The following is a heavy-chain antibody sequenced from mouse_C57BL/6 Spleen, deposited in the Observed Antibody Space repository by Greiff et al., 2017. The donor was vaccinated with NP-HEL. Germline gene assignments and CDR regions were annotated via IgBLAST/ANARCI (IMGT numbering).Heavy chain of an antibody. V-gene: IGHV5-17*01. J-gene: IGHJ4*01. CDR1: GFTFSDYG. D-gene: IGHD1-1*01. CDR2: ISSGSSTI. Sequence: DVHLVESGGGLVKPGGSLKLSCAASGFTFSDYGMHWVRQAPEKGLEWVAYISSGSSTIYYADTVQGRFTISRDNAKNTLFLQMTSLRSEDTAMYYCARPSHYGSSYVDAMDYWGQGTSVTVSS. CDR3: ARPSHYGSSYVDAMDY.